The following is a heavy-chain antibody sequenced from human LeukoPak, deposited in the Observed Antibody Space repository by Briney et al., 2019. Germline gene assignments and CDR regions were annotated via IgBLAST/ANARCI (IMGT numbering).Heavy chain of an antibody. CDR3: TRAITYFYGSVTYDWFDS. Sequence: GGSLRLSCAASGFTFSSYWMHWVRQTPGKGLMWVARIKSDGSTIYSDSVQGRFTISRDNAKNTVYLQMNSLRVDDTAIYYCTRAITYFYGSVTYDWFDSWGQGTRVTVSS. CDR2: IKSDGST. CDR1: GFTFSSYW. J-gene: IGHJ5*01. V-gene: IGHV3-74*01. D-gene: IGHD3-10*01.